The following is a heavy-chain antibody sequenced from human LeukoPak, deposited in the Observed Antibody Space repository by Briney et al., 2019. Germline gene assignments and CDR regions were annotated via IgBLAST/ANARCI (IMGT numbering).Heavy chain of an antibody. CDR2: ISFDGSNK. CDR1: GFTFSSYG. V-gene: IGHV3-30*18. J-gene: IGHJ4*02. Sequence: GGSLRLSCAASGFTFSSYGMHRVRQAPGKGLEWVAVISFDGSNKYYADSVKGRFTISRDNSKNTLYLQMNSLRAEDTAIYYCAKVYSYGYGRGDYFDYWGQGTLVTVSS. CDR3: AKVYSYGYGRGDYFDY. D-gene: IGHD5-18*01.